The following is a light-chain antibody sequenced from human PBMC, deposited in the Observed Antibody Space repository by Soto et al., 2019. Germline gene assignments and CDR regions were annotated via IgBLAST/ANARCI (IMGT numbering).Light chain of an antibody. Sequence: IQLTQSPPSLSASVGDRVTITCRASQGISSFLVWYQQKPGKAPKLLIYAASTLQSGVPSRFSGSGSGTDFTLTISSLQPEDFATYYCQQLSSFPYTFGQGTRLEIK. CDR2: AAS. CDR1: QGISSF. CDR3: QQLSSFPYT. V-gene: IGKV1-9*01. J-gene: IGKJ5*01.